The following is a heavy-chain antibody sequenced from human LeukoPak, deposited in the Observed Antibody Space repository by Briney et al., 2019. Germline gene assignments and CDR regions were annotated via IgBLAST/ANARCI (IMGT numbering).Heavy chain of an antibody. CDR2: ISAYNGNT. Sequence: GASVKVSCKASGYTFTRYGISWVRQAPGQGLEWMGWISAYNGNTNYAQKIQGRVTMTTDTSTSTPSIELGSLRSHETAVYFSARAKYYDFWSGYSDYWGQGSLVTVS. V-gene: IGHV1-18*01. J-gene: IGHJ4*02. CDR3: ARAKYYDFWSGYSDY. D-gene: IGHD3-3*01. CDR1: GYTFTRYG.